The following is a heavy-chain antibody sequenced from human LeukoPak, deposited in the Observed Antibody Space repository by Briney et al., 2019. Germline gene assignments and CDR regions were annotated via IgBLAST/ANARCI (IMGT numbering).Heavy chain of an antibody. J-gene: IGHJ4*02. CDR2: IIPILGIA. CDR3: ARDLFVGPVAGPTTFDY. CDR1: GGTFSSYA. D-gene: IGHD6-19*01. V-gene: IGHV1-69*04. Sequence: SVKVSCKASGGTFSSYAISWVRQAPGQGLEWRGRIIPILGIANYAQRFQGRVTITGDKSTSTAYMELSSLRSEDTAVYYCARDLFVGPVAGPTTFDYWGQGTLVTVSS.